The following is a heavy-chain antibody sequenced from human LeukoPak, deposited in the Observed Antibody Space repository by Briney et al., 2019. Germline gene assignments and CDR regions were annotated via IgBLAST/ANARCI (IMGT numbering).Heavy chain of an antibody. J-gene: IGHJ4*02. D-gene: IGHD5-18*01. CDR3: AKDPGYSYGTSFDY. V-gene: IGHV3-30*02. CDR1: GFTFSTYG. CDR2: IRYDGSNT. Sequence: GRSLRLSCAASGFTFSTYGMHWVRQAPGKGLEWVAFIRYDGSNTYYADSVKGRFTISRDNSKNTLYLQMNSLRAEDTAVYYCAKDPGYSYGTSFDYWGRGTLVTISS.